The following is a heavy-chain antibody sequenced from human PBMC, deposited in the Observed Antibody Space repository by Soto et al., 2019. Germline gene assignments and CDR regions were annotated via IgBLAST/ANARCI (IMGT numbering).Heavy chain of an antibody. D-gene: IGHD6-13*01. Sequence: GESLKISCKGSGYSFTSNWIGWVRQMPGKGLEWMGIIFPADSDTRYSPSFQGQVSISADKSISTAYLQWSSLKASDTAMYYCARLSSSWSFRYYYGMDVWGQGTTVTVSS. J-gene: IGHJ6*02. CDR3: ARLSSSWSFRYYYGMDV. CDR2: IFPADSDT. V-gene: IGHV5-51*01. CDR1: GYSFTSNW.